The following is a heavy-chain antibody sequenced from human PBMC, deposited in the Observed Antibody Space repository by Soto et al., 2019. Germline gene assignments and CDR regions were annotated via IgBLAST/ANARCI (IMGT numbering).Heavy chain of an antibody. J-gene: IGHJ5*02. CDR2: IWYDGSNK. CDR1: GFTFSSYG. V-gene: IGHV3-33*01. CDR3: ASWRLQGFDP. D-gene: IGHD4-4*01. Sequence: QVQLVESGGGVVQPGRSLRLSCAASGFTFSSYGMHWVRQAPGKGLEWVAVIWYDGSNKYYADSVKGRFTISRDNSKNTLYLQMNSLRAEDTAVDYCASWRLQGFDPWGQGTLVTVSS.